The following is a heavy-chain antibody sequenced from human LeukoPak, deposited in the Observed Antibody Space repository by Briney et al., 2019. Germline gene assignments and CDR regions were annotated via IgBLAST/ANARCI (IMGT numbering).Heavy chain of an antibody. V-gene: IGHV3-30-3*01. D-gene: IGHD6-13*01. CDR1: GFTFSSYA. Sequence: PGGSLRLSCAASGFTFSSYAMHWVRQAPGKGLEWVAVISYDGSNKYYADSVKGRFTISRDNSKNTLYLQMNSLRVEDTAVYYCARDMYSSSWSFDYWGQGTLVTVSS. CDR2: ISYDGSNK. CDR3: ARDMYSSSWSFDY. J-gene: IGHJ4*02.